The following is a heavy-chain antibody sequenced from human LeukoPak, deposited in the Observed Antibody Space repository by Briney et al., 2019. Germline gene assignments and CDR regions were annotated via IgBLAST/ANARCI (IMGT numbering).Heavy chain of an antibody. CDR2: FDPEAGET. D-gene: IGHD2-2*01. CDR1: GYTLTELS. J-gene: IGHJ4*02. V-gene: IGHV1-24*01. CDR3: ALLHCSSTSCHQTNDY. Sequence: GASVKVSCKVSGYTLTELSMHWVRQSPGKGLKWMGGFDPEAGETIYAQKFQGRVTMTEDTSTDTAYMELSSLRSEDTAVYYCALLHCSSTSCHQTNDYWGQGTLVTVSS.